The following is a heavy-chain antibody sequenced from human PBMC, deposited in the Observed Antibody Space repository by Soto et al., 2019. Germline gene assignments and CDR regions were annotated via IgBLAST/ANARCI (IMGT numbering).Heavy chain of an antibody. CDR3: SRDPRLVDY. CDR1: GFTFSNYY. D-gene: IGHD1-26*01. V-gene: IGHV3-11*01. J-gene: IGHJ4*02. Sequence: QVQLVESGGGLVKPGGSLRLSCAASGFTFSNYYMTWIRHAPGKGPEWISYISGGGDVTAYAESVKGRFTISRDNAKRSVYLQMNTLTVEDTAVYYCSRDPRLVDYWGQGTLVTVSS. CDR2: ISGGGDVT.